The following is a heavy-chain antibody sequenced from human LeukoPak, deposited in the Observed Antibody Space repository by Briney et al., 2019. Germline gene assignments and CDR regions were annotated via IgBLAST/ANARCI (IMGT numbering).Heavy chain of an antibody. J-gene: IGHJ4*02. CDR1: GFTFSSYS. D-gene: IGHD3-16*01. V-gene: IGHV3-7*01. CDR2: IKQDGSEK. CDR3: ARDMIECYFDY. Sequence: GGSLRLSCAASGFTFSSYSMNWVRQAPGKGLEWVANIKQDGSEKYYVDSVKGRFTISRDNAKNSLYLQMNSLRAEDTAVYYCARDMIECYFDYWGQGTLVTVSS.